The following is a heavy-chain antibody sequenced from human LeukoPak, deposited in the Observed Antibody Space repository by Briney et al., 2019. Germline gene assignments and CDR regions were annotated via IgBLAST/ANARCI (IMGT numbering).Heavy chain of an antibody. V-gene: IGHV3-21*06. D-gene: IGHD1-1*01. CDR3: ARGADNWNDVVLWFDP. J-gene: IGHJ5*02. CDR1: GFTFSSYS. Sequence: GGSLRLSCAASGFTFSSYSMHWVRQAPGKGQEWVSSVSSSNDYIYYADSVKGRFNISRDNARNSLYLQMNSLRAEETAVYYCARGADNWNDVVLWFDPWGQGTLVTVSS. CDR2: VSSSNDYI.